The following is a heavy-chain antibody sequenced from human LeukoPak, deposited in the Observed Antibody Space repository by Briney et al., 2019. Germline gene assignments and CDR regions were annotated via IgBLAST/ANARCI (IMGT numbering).Heavy chain of an antibody. CDR1: GGTFSSYA. V-gene: IGHV1-69*04. Sequence: SVKVSCKASGGTFSSYAISWVRQAPGQGLEWMGRIIPILGIANCAQKFQGRVTITADKSTSTAYMELSSLRSEDTAVYYCARDRARPYYYGSGSYYPINYWFDPWGQGTLVTVSS. CDR3: ARDRARPYYYGSGSYYPINYWFDP. CDR2: IIPILGIA. J-gene: IGHJ5*02. D-gene: IGHD3-10*01.